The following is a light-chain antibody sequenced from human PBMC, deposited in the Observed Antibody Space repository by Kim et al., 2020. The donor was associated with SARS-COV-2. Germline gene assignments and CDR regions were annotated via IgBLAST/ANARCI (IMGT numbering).Light chain of an antibody. V-gene: IGKV1-5*03. Sequence: ASVGDRVIITCRASQSISTWLAWYQQKPGKVPELLIYMASNLKSGVSSRFSGSGSGTEFTLTISSLQPEDFATYYCQHYNIYSETFGPGTKVDIK. CDR1: QSISTW. J-gene: IGKJ3*01. CDR3: QHYNIYSET. CDR2: MAS.